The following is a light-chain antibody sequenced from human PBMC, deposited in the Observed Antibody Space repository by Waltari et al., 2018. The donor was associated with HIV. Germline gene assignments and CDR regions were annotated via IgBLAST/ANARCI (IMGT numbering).Light chain of an antibody. CDR3: QQYSTYAWA. CDR2: KAS. CDR1: PSINTW. J-gene: IGKJ1*01. Sequence: DIQMTQSPSTLSAFVGDRVPITCRASPSINTWLAWYQQNPGKAPKVLIYKASSVESGVPSRFSGSGSGTEFTLTISSLQPDDSATYYCQQYSTYAWAFGQGTKVEIK. V-gene: IGKV1-5*03.